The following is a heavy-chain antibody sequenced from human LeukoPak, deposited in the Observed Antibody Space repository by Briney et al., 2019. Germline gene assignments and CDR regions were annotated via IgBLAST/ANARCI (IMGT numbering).Heavy chain of an antibody. Sequence: SETLSLNCTVSDGSIINNNHYWGWTRQPPGKGLEWIGSISYSGGTAYNPSLRSRVTISVDTSKNQFSLKVNSVTAADTAVYYCAREVEYYDSSGYRPHAFDIWGQGTLVTVSS. CDR2: ISYSGGT. V-gene: IGHV4-39*02. CDR3: AREVEYYDSSGYRPHAFDI. D-gene: IGHD3-22*01. CDR1: DGSIINNNHY. J-gene: IGHJ3*02.